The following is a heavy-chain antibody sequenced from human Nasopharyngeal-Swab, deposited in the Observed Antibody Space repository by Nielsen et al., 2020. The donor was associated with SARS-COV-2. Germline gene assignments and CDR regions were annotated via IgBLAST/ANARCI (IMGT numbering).Heavy chain of an antibody. CDR2: ISSSGSTI. Sequence: GESLKISCAASGFTFSDYYMSWIRQAPGKGLEWVSYISSSGSTIYYADSVKGRFTISRDNAKNSLYLQMNSLRAEDTAVYYCARDGRESVRGVSIPFDPWGQGTLVTVSS. CDR3: ARDGRESVRGVSIPFDP. CDR1: GFTFSDYY. D-gene: IGHD3-10*01. V-gene: IGHV3-11*04. J-gene: IGHJ5*02.